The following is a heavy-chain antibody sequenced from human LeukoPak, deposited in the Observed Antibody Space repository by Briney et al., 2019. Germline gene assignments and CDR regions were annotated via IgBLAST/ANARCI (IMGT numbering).Heavy chain of an antibody. CDR1: GGSISSGSYY. V-gene: IGHV4-61*10. Sequence: PSETLSLTCTVSGGSISSGSYYWSWIRQPAGKGLEWIGYIYYSGSTNYNPFLKSRVTISVDTSKNQFSLKLSSVTAADTAVYYCAMQQLVLHWGQGTLVTVSS. CDR3: AMQQLVLH. J-gene: IGHJ4*02. CDR2: IYYSGST. D-gene: IGHD6-13*01.